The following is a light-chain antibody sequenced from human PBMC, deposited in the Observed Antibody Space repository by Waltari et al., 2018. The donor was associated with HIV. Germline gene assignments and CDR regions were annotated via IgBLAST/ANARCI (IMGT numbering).Light chain of an antibody. CDR2: YKSDSDK. V-gene: IGLV5-45*03. J-gene: IGLJ1*01. Sequence: QAVLPQPSSLSASPGPSASLTCTLRCDITVGTYRISWYQQRPGSPPQYLLRYKSDSDKQQGSGVPSRFSGSKDASANAGILLISGLQSEDEADYYCVIWHSSAYVFGTGTKVTVL. CDR3: VIWHSSAYV. CDR1: CDITVGTYR.